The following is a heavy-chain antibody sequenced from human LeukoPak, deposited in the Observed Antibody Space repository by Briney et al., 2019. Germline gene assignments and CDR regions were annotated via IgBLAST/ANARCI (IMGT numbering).Heavy chain of an antibody. J-gene: IGHJ5*02. Sequence: GASVKVSCKASGGTFSSYAISWVRQAPRQGLEWMGGFIPIFGTANYAQKFQGRVTITTDESTSTAYMELSSLRSEDTAVYYCARDARGYCSSTSCYTPTWGQGTLVTVSS. CDR1: GGTFSSYA. D-gene: IGHD2-2*02. CDR3: ARDARGYCSSTSCYTPT. CDR2: FIPIFGTA. V-gene: IGHV1-69*05.